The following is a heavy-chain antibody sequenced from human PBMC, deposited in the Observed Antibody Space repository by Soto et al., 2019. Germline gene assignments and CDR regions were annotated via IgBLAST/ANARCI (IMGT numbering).Heavy chain of an antibody. D-gene: IGHD5-12*01. CDR2: ISSSSSYI. Sequence: EVQLVESGGGLVKPGGSLRLSCAASGFTFSSYSMNWVRQAPGKGLEWVTSISSSSSYIYYADSVKGRFTISRDNSKNSLYLQMNSLRAEDTAVYYCARDSLEMATIVAYWGQGTLVTVSS. CDR3: ARDSLEMATIVAY. J-gene: IGHJ4*02. V-gene: IGHV3-21*01. CDR1: GFTFSSYS.